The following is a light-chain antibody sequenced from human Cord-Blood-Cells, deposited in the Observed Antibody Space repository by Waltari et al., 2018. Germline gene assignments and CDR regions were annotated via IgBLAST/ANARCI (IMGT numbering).Light chain of an antibody. Sequence: QSALTKPASVSGPPRQSITNSSTGTPNDVRSYKLVPLYQQHPGKAPKLMIYEGGKRPLVVSNRFPGSKSGNTASRAILGLHAEDEADYYCCSYAGSSTYVFGTGTKVTVL. CDR1: PNDVRSYKL. V-gene: IGLV2-23*01. CDR2: EGG. CDR3: CSYAGSSTYV. J-gene: IGLJ1*01.